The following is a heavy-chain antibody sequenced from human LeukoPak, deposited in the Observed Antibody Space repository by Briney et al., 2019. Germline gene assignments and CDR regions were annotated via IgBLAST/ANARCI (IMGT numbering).Heavy chain of an antibody. V-gene: IGHV3-23*01. CDR1: GFTFSSYA. CDR3: ANGNRCTSPNCLGYYYFYMDV. D-gene: IGHD2-8*01. Sequence: GGSLRLSCAASGFTFSSYAMNWVRQAPGRGLEWVSGFSGSGGTTYYADSVKGRFTISRDNSKNTLYLQMNSLRAEDTAVYYCANGNRCTSPNCLGYYYFYMDVWGKGTTVTVYS. J-gene: IGHJ6*03. CDR2: FSGSGGTT.